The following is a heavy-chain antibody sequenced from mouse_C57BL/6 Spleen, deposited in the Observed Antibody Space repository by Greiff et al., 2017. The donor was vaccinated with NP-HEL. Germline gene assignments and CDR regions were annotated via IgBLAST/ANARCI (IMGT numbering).Heavy chain of an antibody. J-gene: IGHJ2*01. D-gene: IGHD1-1*01. Sequence: VQLQQPGAELVRPGSSVKLSCKASGYTFTSYWMHWVKQRPIQGLEWIGNIDPSDSETHYNQKFKDKATLTVDKSSSTAYMQLSSLTSEDSAVYYCARRAYYYGSSLYYFDYWGQGTTLTVSS. CDR3: ARRAYYYGSSLYYFDY. V-gene: IGHV1-52*01. CDR1: GYTFTSYW. CDR2: IDPSDSET.